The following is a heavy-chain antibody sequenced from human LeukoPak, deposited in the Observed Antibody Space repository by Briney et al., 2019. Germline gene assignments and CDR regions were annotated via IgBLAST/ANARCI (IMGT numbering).Heavy chain of an antibody. CDR3: ARLRGSDWSLRFDY. Sequence: GGSLRLSCAASGFTFSSYWMSWVRQAPGKGLEWVANIKQDGSEKYYVDSVKGRFTISRDNAKNSLYLQMNSLRAEDTAVYYCARLRGSDWSLRFDYWGQGTLVTVSS. CDR2: IKQDGSEK. V-gene: IGHV3-7*01. CDR1: GFTFSSYW. J-gene: IGHJ4*02. D-gene: IGHD3-9*01.